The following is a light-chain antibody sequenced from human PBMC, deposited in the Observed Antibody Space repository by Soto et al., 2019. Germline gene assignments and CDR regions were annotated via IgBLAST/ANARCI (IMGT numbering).Light chain of an antibody. CDR1: SSNIGSNY. V-gene: IGLV1-47*02. CDR3: AAWDDSLSGLV. J-gene: IGLJ3*02. CDR2: SNN. Sequence: QSVLTQPPSASGTPGQRVTISCSGSSSNIGSNYLYWYQQLPGTAPKLLLYSNNQRPSGVPDRFSGSKSGTSASLAISGLRSEDAADYYCAAWDDSLSGLVFGGGTKLTVL.